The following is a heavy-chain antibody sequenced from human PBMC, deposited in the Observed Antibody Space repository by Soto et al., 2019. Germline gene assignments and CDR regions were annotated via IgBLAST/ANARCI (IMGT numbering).Heavy chain of an antibody. D-gene: IGHD3-9*01. CDR2: IRAYNGNT. V-gene: IGHV1-18*04. Sequence: ASVKVSCQATGYTFTNYGISWLRPAPSKGLEWMGWIRAYNGNTNDAQKLQGRVTMTTDTSTSTAYMELRSLRSDDTAVYYCARDRWAYYDILTGDPYDAFDIWGQGTMVTVSS. CDR3: ARDRWAYYDILTGDPYDAFDI. J-gene: IGHJ3*02. CDR1: GYTFTNYG.